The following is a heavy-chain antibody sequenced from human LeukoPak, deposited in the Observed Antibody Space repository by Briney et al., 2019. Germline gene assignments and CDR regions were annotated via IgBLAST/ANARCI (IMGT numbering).Heavy chain of an antibody. CDR2: IYYSGST. CDR1: GGSISSSSYY. CDR3: ARRGTAAAGMKAIDY. D-gene: IGHD6-13*01. Sequence: PSETLSLTCTVSGGSISSSSYYWGWIRQPPGKGLEWIGSIYYSGSTYYNPSLKSRVTISVDTSKNQFSLKLSSVTAADTAVYYCARRGTAAAGMKAIDYWGQGTLVTVSS. J-gene: IGHJ4*02. V-gene: IGHV4-39*01.